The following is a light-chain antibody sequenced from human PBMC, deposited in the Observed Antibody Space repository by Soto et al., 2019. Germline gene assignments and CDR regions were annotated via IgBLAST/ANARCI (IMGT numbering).Light chain of an antibody. Sequence: QSVLTQPPSVSGSPGQRVTISCTGSSSNIGAGYDVHWYQQLPGTAPTLLIYGKSNRPSGVPDRFSGSKSGTSASLAITGLRAEDEADYYCQSYDSSLSGPVFGGGTQLTVL. CDR2: GKS. J-gene: IGLJ7*01. CDR1: SSNIGAGYD. CDR3: QSYDSSLSGPV. V-gene: IGLV1-40*01.